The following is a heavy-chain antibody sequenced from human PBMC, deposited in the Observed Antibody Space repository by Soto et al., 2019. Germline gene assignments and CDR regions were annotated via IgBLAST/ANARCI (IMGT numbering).Heavy chain of an antibody. CDR3: AKAIYDILTGYYDGYYGMDV. V-gene: IGHV3-23*01. J-gene: IGHJ6*02. CDR2: ISGSGGST. CDR1: GFTFSSYA. Sequence: GGSLRLSCAASGFTFSSYAMSWVRQAPGKGLEWVSAISGSGGSTYYADSVKGRFTISRDNSKNTLYLQMNSLRAEDTAVYYCAKAIYDILTGYYDGYYGMDVWGQGTTVTVSS. D-gene: IGHD3-9*01.